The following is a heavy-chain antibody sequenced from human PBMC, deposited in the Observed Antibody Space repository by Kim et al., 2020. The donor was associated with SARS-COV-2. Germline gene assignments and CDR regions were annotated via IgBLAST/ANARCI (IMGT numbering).Heavy chain of an antibody. CDR1: GYTFTGYY. J-gene: IGHJ4*02. V-gene: IGHV1-2*06. CDR2: INPNSGGT. D-gene: IGHD3-10*01. CDR3: ARVRGSGSSFVY. Sequence: ASVKVSCKASGYTFTGYYMHWVRQAPGQGLEWMGRINPNSGGTNYAQKFQGRVTMTRDTSISTAYMELSRLRSDDTAVYYCARVRGSGSSFVYWGQGTLVTVSS.